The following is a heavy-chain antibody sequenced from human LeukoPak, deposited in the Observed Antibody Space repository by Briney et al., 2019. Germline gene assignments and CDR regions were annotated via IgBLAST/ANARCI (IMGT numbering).Heavy chain of an antibody. Sequence: GASVKVSCKASGYTFTSYDINWVRQATGQGLEWMGWMNPNSGNTGYAQKFQGRVTMTRNTSISTAYMELSSLRSEDTAVYYCARRPGREHPYYYYYYGMDVWGQGTTVTVSS. V-gene: IGHV1-8*01. J-gene: IGHJ6*02. CDR1: GYTFTSYD. D-gene: IGHD1-26*01. CDR2: MNPNSGNT. CDR3: ARRPGREHPYYYYYYGMDV.